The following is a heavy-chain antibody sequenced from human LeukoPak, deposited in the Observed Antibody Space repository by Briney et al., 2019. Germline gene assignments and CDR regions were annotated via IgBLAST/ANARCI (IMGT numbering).Heavy chain of an antibody. CDR3: ATPPTVTRNY. CDR1: GFTFSSYA. CDR2: ISGSGGST. V-gene: IGHV3-23*01. J-gene: IGHJ4*02. Sequence: GGSLRLSYAASGFTFSSYAMSWVRQAPGKGLEWVSAISGSGGSTYYADSVKGRFTISRDNSKNTLYLQMDSLRAEDTAVYYCATPPTVTRNYWGQGTLVTVSS. D-gene: IGHD4-17*01.